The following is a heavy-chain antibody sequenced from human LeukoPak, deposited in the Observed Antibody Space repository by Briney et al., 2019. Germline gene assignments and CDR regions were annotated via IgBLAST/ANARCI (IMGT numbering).Heavy chain of an antibody. CDR3: ARSGRGYCSSTSCYTDFDY. D-gene: IGHD2-2*02. V-gene: IGHV1-69*13. Sequence: SVKVSCKASGGTFSSYAISWVRQAPGHGLEWMGGIIPIFGTANYAQKFHGRVTITADESTSTAYMELSSLRSQDTAVYYCARSGRGYCSSTSCYTDFDYWGQGTLVTVSS. CDR1: GGTFSSYA. CDR2: IIPIFGTA. J-gene: IGHJ4*02.